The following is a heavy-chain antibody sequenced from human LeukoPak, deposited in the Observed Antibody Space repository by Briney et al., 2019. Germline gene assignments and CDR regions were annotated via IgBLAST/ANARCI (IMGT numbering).Heavy chain of an antibody. CDR3: ARTYYYDSRGKQKAFDI. V-gene: IGHV5-51*01. J-gene: IGHJ3*02. Sequence: GESLKISCKGSGYNFTNYWIGWVRQIPGKGLEWMGIIYTGDSDTRYSPSFQGQVTISADKSISTAYLQWSSLKASDTAMYYCARTYYYDSRGKQKAFDIWGQGTMVTVSS. D-gene: IGHD3-22*01. CDR1: GYNFTNYW. CDR2: IYTGDSDT.